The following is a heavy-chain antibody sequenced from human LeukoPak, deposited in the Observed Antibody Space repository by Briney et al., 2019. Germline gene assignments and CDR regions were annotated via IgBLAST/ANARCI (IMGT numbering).Heavy chain of an antibody. J-gene: IGHJ4*02. Sequence: GGSLRLSCAASGFTFGSYAMYWVRQAPGKGLEWVSGIFGSGGSAHYADSVKGRFTISRDNSKNTVYLQMDSLRAEDTAIYYCAKTSTGYSSGRYPAWPIDYWGQGTLVTVSS. D-gene: IGHD2-15*01. V-gene: IGHV3-23*01. CDR1: GFTFGSYA. CDR3: AKTSTGYSSGRYPAWPIDY. CDR2: IFGSGGSA.